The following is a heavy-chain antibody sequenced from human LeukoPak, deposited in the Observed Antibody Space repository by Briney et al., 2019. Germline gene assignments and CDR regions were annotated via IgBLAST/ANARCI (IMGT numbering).Heavy chain of an antibody. CDR1: GDSITNNY. CDR2: IHFNGDI. J-gene: IGHJ4*02. V-gene: IGHV4-4*07. Sequence: PSETLSLTCTVSGDSITNNYWSWIRQPAGKGLEWISRIHFNGDIDYNPSLKSRVTTSIDTPRNQFSLRLNSVTAADTAVYYCARDRGGTNWHNYYDVWGQGILVTVSS. D-gene: IGHD1/OR15-1a*01. CDR3: ARDRGGTNWHNYYDV.